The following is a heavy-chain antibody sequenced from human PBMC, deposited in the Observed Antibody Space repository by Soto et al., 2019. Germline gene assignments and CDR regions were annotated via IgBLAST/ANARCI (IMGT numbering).Heavy chain of an antibody. Sequence: GSLRLSCAASGFTFSSYGMHWVRQAPGKGLEWVAVISYDGSNKYYADSVKGRFTISRDNSKNTLYLQMNSLRAEDTAVYYCAKGDTYYYDSSGYYKGVDFDYWGQGT. J-gene: IGHJ4*02. CDR1: GFTFSSYG. D-gene: IGHD3-22*01. CDR3: AKGDTYYYDSSGYYKGVDFDY. V-gene: IGHV3-30*18. CDR2: ISYDGSNK.